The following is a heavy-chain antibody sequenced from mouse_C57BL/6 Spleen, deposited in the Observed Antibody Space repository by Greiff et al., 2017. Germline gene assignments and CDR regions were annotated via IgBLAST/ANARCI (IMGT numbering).Heavy chain of an antibody. D-gene: IGHD2-4*01. CDR3: ARGITTRYYAMDY. Sequence: QVQLQQPGAELVMPGASVKLSCKASGYTFTSYWMHWVKQRPGQGLEWIGEIDPSDSYTNYNQKFKGKSTLTVDKSSSTAYMQLSSLTSEDSAVYYCARGITTRYYAMDYWGQGTSVTVSS. J-gene: IGHJ4*01. CDR1: GYTFTSYW. V-gene: IGHV1-69*01. CDR2: IDPSDSYT.